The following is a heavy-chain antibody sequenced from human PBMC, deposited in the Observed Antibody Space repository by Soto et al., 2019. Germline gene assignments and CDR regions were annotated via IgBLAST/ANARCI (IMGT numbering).Heavy chain of an antibody. J-gene: IGHJ6*02. CDR1: GFTFSGYG. CDR3: AKDLNLCYYYGMDV. V-gene: IGHV3-30*18. CDR2: ISYDGSNK. Sequence: QVQLVESVGGVVQPGRSLRLSCAASGFTFSGYGMHCVRHAPGKGLEWVTAISYDGSNKYYEESVKGRFTISRDNSKNTVYLQMNSLRAEDTAVYYCAKDLNLCYYYGMDVWGQGTTVTVSS.